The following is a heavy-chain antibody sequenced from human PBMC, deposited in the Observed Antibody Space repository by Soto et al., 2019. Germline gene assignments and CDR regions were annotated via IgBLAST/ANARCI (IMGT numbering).Heavy chain of an antibody. J-gene: IGHJ3*02. CDR1: GFTFSSYE. Sequence: GGSLRLSCAASGFTFSSYEMDWVRQAPGKGLEWVSYISSSGSTIYYADSVKGRFTISRDNAKNSLYLQMNSLRAEDTAVYYCARLTVTEDAFDIWRQGTMVTVSS. V-gene: IGHV3-48*03. CDR3: ARLTVTEDAFDI. D-gene: IGHD4-17*01. CDR2: ISSSGSTI.